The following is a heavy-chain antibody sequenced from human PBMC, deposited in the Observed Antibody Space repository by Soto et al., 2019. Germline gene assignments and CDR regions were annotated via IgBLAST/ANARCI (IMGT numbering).Heavy chain of an antibody. CDR2: INAGNGNT. J-gene: IGHJ4*02. V-gene: IGHV1-3*01. CDR1: GYTFTSYA. Sequence: QVQLVQSGAEVKKPGASVKVSCKASGYTFTSYAMHWVRQAPGQRLEWMGWINAGNGNTKYSQKFQGRVTITRDTSASTAYIDLRSLSPEDTVVYYDARDSPIDSWGQGTLVTVSS. CDR3: ARDSPIDS.